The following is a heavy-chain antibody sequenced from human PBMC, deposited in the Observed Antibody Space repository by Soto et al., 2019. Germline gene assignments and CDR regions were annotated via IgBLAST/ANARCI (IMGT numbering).Heavy chain of an antibody. CDR3: AKSAEYPNYYYYYYMDV. CDR1: GFTFSSYA. J-gene: IGHJ6*03. CDR2: ISGSGGST. Sequence: GGSLRLSCAASGFTFSSYAMSWVRQAPGKGLEWVSAISGSGGSTYYADSVKGRFTISRDNSKNTLYLQMNSLRAEDTAVYYCAKSAEYPNYYYYYYMDVWGKGTTVTVSS. V-gene: IGHV3-23*01.